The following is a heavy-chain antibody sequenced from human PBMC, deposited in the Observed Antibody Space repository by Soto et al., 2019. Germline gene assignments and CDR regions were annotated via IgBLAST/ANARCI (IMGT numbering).Heavy chain of an antibody. V-gene: IGHV3-30*18. D-gene: IGHD6-19*01. CDR3: AKEAVDGNEGYGMDV. Sequence: WVPRLSCTASGFTFSSYGMHWVRQAPGKGLEWVAVISYDGSNKYYADSVKGRFTISRDNSKNTLYLQMNSLRAEDTAVYYCAKEAVDGNEGYGMDVWGQGTTVTVSS. CDR1: GFTFSSYG. J-gene: IGHJ6*02. CDR2: ISYDGSNK.